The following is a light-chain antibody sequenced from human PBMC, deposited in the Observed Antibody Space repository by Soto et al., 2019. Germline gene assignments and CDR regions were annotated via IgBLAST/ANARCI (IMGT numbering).Light chain of an antibody. J-gene: IGKJ1*01. CDR3: QKYNSPPRT. CDR2: AAS. Sequence: DIQMTQSPSSLSASVGDRVSITCRASQDIANFLAWYQHKPGKVPTLLIYAASTLQSGVPSRFSGSASGTDFTLTNSSLQPEDVATYYCQKYNSPPRTFGQGTKVEV. V-gene: IGKV1-27*01. CDR1: QDIANF.